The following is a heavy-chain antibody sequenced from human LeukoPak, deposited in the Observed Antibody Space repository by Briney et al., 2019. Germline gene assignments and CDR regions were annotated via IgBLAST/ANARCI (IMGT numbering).Heavy chain of an antibody. CDR3: AGSGYYSRFDY. V-gene: IGHV4-30-2*01. D-gene: IGHD3-3*01. Sequence: SQTLSLTCAVSGGSISSGGYSWSWIRQPPGQGLEWIGYIYHSGSTYSNPSLKSRVTISVDRSKNQFSLKLSSVTAADTAVYYCAGSGYYSRFDYWGQGTLVTVSS. J-gene: IGHJ4*02. CDR2: IYHSGST. CDR1: GGSISSGGYS.